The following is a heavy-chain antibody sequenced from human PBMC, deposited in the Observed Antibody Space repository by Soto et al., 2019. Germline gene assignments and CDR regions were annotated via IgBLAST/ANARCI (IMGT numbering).Heavy chain of an antibody. J-gene: IGHJ6*03. D-gene: IGHD2-21*02. CDR3: ASNRVGDDYYYYYMDV. V-gene: IGHV4-4*02. CDR2: IYHSGST. Sequence: QVQLQESGPGLVKPSGTLSLTCAVSSGSISSSNWWSWVRQPPGKGLEWIGEIYHSGSTNYNPSLQSRVTISVDKSKNQCSLKLSSVTAADTAVYYCASNRVGDDYYYYYMDVWGKGTPVTVSS. CDR1: SGSISSSNW.